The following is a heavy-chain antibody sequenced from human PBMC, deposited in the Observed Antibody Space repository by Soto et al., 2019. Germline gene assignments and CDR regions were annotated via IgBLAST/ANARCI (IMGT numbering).Heavy chain of an antibody. D-gene: IGHD6-6*01. CDR1: GGSFSGYY. J-gene: IGHJ4*02. V-gene: IGHV4-34*01. CDR2: INHSGST. Sequence: QVQLQQWGAGLLKPSETLSLTCAVYGGSFSGYYWSWIRQPPGKGLEWIGEINHSGSTNYNPSLTGRVTISVDTSKNQFSLKLSSVTAADTAMYYCARGGPTVAARPPFNDYWGQGTLVTVSS. CDR3: ARGGPTVAARPPFNDY.